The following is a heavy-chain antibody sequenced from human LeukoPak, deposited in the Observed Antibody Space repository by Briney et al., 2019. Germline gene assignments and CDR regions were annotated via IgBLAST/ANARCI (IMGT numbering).Heavy chain of an antibody. D-gene: IGHD4-17*01. J-gene: IGHJ4*02. Sequence: TGGSLRLSCAASGFTFSSYDMHWVRQATGKGLEWVSAIGTAGDTYYPGSVKGRFTISRENAKNSLYLQMNSLRAGDTAVYYCARGETTLSGNGGSTDYWGQGTLVTVSS. CDR3: ARGETTLSGNGGSTDY. CDR2: IGTAGDT. V-gene: IGHV3-13*01. CDR1: GFTFSSYD.